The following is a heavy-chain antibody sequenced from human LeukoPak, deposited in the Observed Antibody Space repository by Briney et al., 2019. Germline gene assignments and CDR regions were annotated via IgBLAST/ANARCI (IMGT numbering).Heavy chain of an antibody. CDR2: ISNSGSST. Sequence: GGSLRLSCAASRFTFSDYYMVGIRQAPGKGLEWVSYISNSGSSTKYADSVKGRFTISRDNAKNSLSLQMNSVRPEDTAVYYCARADRTSWFDYWGQGTLVTVSS. V-gene: IGHV3-11*05. D-gene: IGHD2-2*01. CDR1: RFTFSDYY. J-gene: IGHJ4*02. CDR3: ARADRTSWFDY.